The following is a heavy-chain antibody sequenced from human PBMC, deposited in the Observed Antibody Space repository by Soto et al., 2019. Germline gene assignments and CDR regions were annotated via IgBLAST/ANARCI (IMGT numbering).Heavy chain of an antibody. Sequence: SETLSLTCPVSSRSVSSGSYYWSWIRQPPGKGLEWIGYIYYSGSTNSNPSLKSRDTISVDTSKNQFSLKLSSVTAADTAVYYCARDSLTAEIAYWGHGTLVTASS. J-gene: IGHJ4*01. D-gene: IGHD2-21*02. V-gene: IGHV4-61*01. CDR2: IYYSGST. CDR1: SRSVSSGSYY. CDR3: ARDSLTAEIAY.